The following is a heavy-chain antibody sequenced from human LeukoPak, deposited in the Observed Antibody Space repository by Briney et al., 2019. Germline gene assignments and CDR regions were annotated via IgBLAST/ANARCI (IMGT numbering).Heavy chain of an antibody. J-gene: IGHJ6*03. Sequence: SETLSLTCTVSGASVSDYYWSCIRQPAGKGLEWIGRIFTTGSTDYHPSLKSRVTMTRDRSKNQLFLKLASATAADTAVYYCERASDSIFSYYYHMDLWGKGITVTVSS. CDR2: IFTTGST. D-gene: IGHD3-3*02. CDR3: ERASDSIFSYYYHMDL. V-gene: IGHV4-4*07. CDR1: GASVSDYY.